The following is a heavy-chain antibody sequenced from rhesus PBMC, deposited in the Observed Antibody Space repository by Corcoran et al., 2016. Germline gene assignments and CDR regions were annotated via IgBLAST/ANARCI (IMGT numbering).Heavy chain of an antibody. CDR3: ARYDEYGLDS. CDR1: GGSISSGYYY. CDR2: ITYSGST. V-gene: IGHV4-122*02. Sequence: QVQLQESGPGLGKPSETLSLTCAVSGGSISSGYYYLSWLRQPPGKGLECLGYITYSGSTSYNPSFKSRVTISRDASKNQFSLKLSSVTAADTAVYYCARYDEYGLDSWGQGVVVTVSS. D-gene: IGHD3-40*01. J-gene: IGHJ6*01.